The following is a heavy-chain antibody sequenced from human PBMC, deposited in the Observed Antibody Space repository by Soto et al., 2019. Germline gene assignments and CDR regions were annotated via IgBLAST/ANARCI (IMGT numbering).Heavy chain of an antibody. V-gene: IGHV1-69*06. CDR3: ARVTTSLTLNSWFDP. CDR2: IIPIFGTA. J-gene: IGHJ5*02. CDR1: GGTFSSYA. Sequence: ASVKVSCKASGGTFSSYAISWVRQAPGQGLEWMGGIIPIFGTANYAQKFQGRVTITADKSTSTAYMELSSLRSEDTAVYYCARVTTSLTLNSWFDPWGKVTTVTVSS. D-gene: IGHD1-1*01.